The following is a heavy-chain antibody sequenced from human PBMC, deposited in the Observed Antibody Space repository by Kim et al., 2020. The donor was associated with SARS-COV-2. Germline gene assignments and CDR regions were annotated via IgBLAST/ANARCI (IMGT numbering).Heavy chain of an antibody. CDR2: IYSGGST. CDR3: ATSGYDPVCFDY. J-gene: IGHJ4*02. V-gene: IGHV3-53*01. CDR1: GFTVSSNY. Sequence: GGSLRLSCAASGFTVSSNYMSWVRQAPGKGLEWVSVIYSGGSTYYADSVKGRFTISRDNSKNTLYLQMNSLRAEDTAVYYCATSGYDPVCFDYWGQGTLVTVSS. D-gene: IGHD5-12*01.